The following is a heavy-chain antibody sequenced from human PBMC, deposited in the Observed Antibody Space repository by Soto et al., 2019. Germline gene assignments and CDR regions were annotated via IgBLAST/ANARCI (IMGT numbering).Heavy chain of an antibody. V-gene: IGHV4-30-2*01. J-gene: IGHJ4*02. CDR3: ARTYYYGSGSYPAPYYFYY. CDR1: GGSISSGGYS. CDR2: IYHSGST. Sequence: QLQLQESGSGLVKPSQTLSLTCAVSGGSISSGGYSWSWIRQPPGKGLEWIGYIYHSGSTYYNPSLKSRVTISVDRSKNQFSLKLSSVTAEDTAVYYCARTYYYGSGSYPAPYYFYYWGQGTLVTVSS. D-gene: IGHD3-10*01.